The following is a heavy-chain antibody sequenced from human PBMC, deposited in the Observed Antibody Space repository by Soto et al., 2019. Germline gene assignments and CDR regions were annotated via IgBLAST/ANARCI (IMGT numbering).Heavy chain of an antibody. J-gene: IGHJ4*02. CDR3: AKEFHSWNYFDY. V-gene: IGHV3-30*18. Sequence: AGGSLRLSCAASGFTFSSSGMHWVRQAPGKGLEWVAVISYDGSNKFYADSVKGRFTISRDNFRNTLYLQMNSLRAEDTAVYYCAKEFHSWNYFDYWGQGTLVTV. CDR1: GFTFSSSG. D-gene: IGHD1-20*01. CDR2: ISYDGSNK.